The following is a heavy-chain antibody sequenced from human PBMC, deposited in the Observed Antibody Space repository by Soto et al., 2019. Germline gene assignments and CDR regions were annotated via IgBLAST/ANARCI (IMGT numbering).Heavy chain of an antibody. CDR2: IISGGTRV. Sequence: EVQLVESGGGLVQPGGSLRLSCAASGFTFSSDWMNWVRQSPGKGLEWVSRIISGGTRVSYADSVKGRFIITIDNAKNTLYLEMHSLTADDTAVYYCARERTSKGGMDIWGQGTTVTVSS. CDR3: ARERTSKGGMDI. CDR1: GFTFSSDW. J-gene: IGHJ6*02. V-gene: IGHV3-74*01.